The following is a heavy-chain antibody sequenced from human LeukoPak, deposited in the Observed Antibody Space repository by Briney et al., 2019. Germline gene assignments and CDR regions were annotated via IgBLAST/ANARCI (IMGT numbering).Heavy chain of an antibody. D-gene: IGHD3-10*01. Sequence: SRLLSLTCAVSGGSFRSSNWSSWVRQPPGTGMEWMAYIYYTVITNYNPSLKSRAPTSVVTSKNQFCLNLRTVTSADTAVYYCTRVHYSGAGLSSYFDYWGQGTLVTVSS. CDR3: TRVHYSGAGLSSYFDY. CDR1: GGSFRSSNW. V-gene: IGHV4-4*02. J-gene: IGHJ4*02. CDR2: IYYTVIT.